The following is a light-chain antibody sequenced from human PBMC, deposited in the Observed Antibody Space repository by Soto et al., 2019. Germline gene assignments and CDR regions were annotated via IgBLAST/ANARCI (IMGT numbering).Light chain of an antibody. Sequence: DIHMTQSPSSLSASVGDRVTITCRASHPININLVWFQQKPGKAPKSLIYAATNLQSGVPSRFSGSGGGTAFSLTISSLQPEDVATYYCQQYQRYPPSFGGGTKLEIK. V-gene: IGKV1-16*01. CDR3: QQYQRYPPS. CDR2: AAT. CDR1: HPININ. J-gene: IGKJ4*01.